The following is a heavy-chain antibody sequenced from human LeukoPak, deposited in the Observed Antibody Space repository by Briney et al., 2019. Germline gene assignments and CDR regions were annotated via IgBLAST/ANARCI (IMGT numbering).Heavy chain of an antibody. J-gene: IGHJ4*02. CDR2: LSYDGSVK. CDR3: AKDLAHYGLGNGFDY. Sequence: GGSLRLSCAASGFTFSSYGMHWVRQAPGKGLEWVAVLSYDGSVKYYADSVKGRFTISRDNSKSRLYLQMASLRAEDTAMYYCAKDLAHYGLGNGFDYWGQGTLVTVSS. V-gene: IGHV3-30*18. D-gene: IGHD3-10*01. CDR1: GFTFSSYG.